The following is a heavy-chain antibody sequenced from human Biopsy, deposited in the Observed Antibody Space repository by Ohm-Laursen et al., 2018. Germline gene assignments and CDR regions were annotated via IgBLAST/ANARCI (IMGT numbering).Heavy chain of an antibody. Sequence: VASVKVSCKAPGGTFSNYGVNWVRQAPGQGLEWMGRIIPILRTTTYAPKFQGRVTFTADKSSSTAYLELSSLTSEDTAMFYCAREAIGYQLPCDDWGQGTLVTVSS. J-gene: IGHJ4*02. D-gene: IGHD2-15*01. CDR2: IIPILRTT. CDR1: GGTFSNYG. CDR3: AREAIGYQLPCDD. V-gene: IGHV1-69*04.